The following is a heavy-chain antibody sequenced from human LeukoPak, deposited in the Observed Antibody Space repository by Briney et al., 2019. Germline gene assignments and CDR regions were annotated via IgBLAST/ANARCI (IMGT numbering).Heavy chain of an antibody. CDR1: GFTVSSNH. CDR2: IYSGGST. J-gene: IGHJ4*02. D-gene: IGHD3-22*01. V-gene: IGHV3-53*01. Sequence: GGSLRLSCAASGFTVSSNHMSWVRQAPGKGLEWVSVIYSGGSTYYADSVKGRFTISRDNSKNTLYLQMNSLRAEDTAVYYCTNYDSSGYYQNWGQGTLVTVSS. CDR3: TNYDSSGYYQN.